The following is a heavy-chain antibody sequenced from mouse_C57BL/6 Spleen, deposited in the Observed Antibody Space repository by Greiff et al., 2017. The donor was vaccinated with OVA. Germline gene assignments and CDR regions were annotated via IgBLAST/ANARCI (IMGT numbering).Heavy chain of an antibody. J-gene: IGHJ1*03. CDR1: GYTFTGYW. CDR3: ARSGYGNYYFDV. D-gene: IGHD2-10*02. Sequence: VQLQQPGAELVRPGSSVKLSCKASGYTFTGYWMHWVKQRPIQGLEWIGNIDPSDSETHYNQKFKDKATLTVDKSSSTAYMQLSSLTSEDSAVYYCARSGYGNYYFDVWGTGTTVTVSS. CDR2: IDPSDSET. V-gene: IGHV1-52*01.